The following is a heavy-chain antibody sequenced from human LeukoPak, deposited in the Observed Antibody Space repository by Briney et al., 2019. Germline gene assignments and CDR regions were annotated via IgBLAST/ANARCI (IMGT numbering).Heavy chain of an antibody. CDR1: GYTFTGYY. CDR3: ARDRGLIVVVPGDAFDI. J-gene: IGHJ3*02. V-gene: IGHV1-2*02. D-gene: IGHD2-2*01. CDR2: INPNSGGT. Sequence: GASVKVSCKASGYTFTGYYMHWVRQAPGQGLEWMGWINPNSGGTNYAQKFQGRVTMTRDTSISTAYMELSRLRSDDTAVYYCARDRGLIVVVPGDAFDIWGQGTMVTVSS.